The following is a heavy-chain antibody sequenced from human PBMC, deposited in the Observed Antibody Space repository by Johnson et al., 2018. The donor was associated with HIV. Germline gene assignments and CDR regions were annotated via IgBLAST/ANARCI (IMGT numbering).Heavy chain of an antibody. V-gene: IGHV3-30*02. Sequence: QVQLVESGGGVVQPGGSLRLSCAASGFTFSSYGMHWVRQAPGKGLEWVAFIRYDGRNKYYADSVRGRFTSSRDNSKNTLYLQMNSLRTEYTAVFDCGKEESVSFLSFDIWCQGTMVTVSS. J-gene: IGHJ3*02. CDR2: IRYDGRNK. CDR3: GKEESVSFLSFDI. CDR1: GFTFSSYG. D-gene: IGHD1-26*01.